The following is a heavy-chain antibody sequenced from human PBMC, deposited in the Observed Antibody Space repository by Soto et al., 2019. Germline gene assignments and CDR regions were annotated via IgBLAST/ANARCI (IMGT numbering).Heavy chain of an antibody. J-gene: IGHJ6*03. CDR3: ARNYDFWSGPPPEYYYYYYMDV. CDR1: GYTFTSYG. V-gene: IGHV1-18*01. D-gene: IGHD3-3*01. Sequence: ASVKVSCKASGYTFTSYGISWVRQAPGQGLEWMGWISAYNGNTNYAQKLQGRVTMTTDTSTSTAYMELRSLRSDDTAVYYCARNYDFWSGPPPEYYYYYYMDVWGKGTTVTVSS. CDR2: ISAYNGNT.